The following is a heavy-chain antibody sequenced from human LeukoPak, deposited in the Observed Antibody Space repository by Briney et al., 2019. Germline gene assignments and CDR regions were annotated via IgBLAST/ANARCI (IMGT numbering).Heavy chain of an antibody. Sequence: GGSLRLSCPASGFTFSDYSMSWVRQAPGKGLEWVSSISSSSDYIYYADSVKGRFTISRDNARNSLYLQMSSLRAEDTAVYYCARGRSVSNYKGMDVWGQGTTVTVSS. CDR3: ARGRSVSNYKGMDV. CDR2: ISSSSDYI. CDR1: GFTFSDYS. D-gene: IGHD5/OR15-5a*01. J-gene: IGHJ6*02. V-gene: IGHV3-21*04.